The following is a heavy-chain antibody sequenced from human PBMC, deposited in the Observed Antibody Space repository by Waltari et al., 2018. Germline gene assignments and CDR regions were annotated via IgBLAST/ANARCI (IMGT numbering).Heavy chain of an antibody. D-gene: IGHD2-15*01. CDR2: INPNSGGT. Sequence: QVQLVQSGAEVKKPGASVKVSCKASGYPFPGYYMPWVRQAPGQGLEWMGWINPNSGGTNYAQKFQGWVTMTRDTSISTAYMELSRLRSDDTAVYYCARGYCSGGSCQGAFDIWGQGTMVTVSS. V-gene: IGHV1-2*04. CDR3: ARGYCSGGSCQGAFDI. J-gene: IGHJ3*02. CDR1: GYPFPGYY.